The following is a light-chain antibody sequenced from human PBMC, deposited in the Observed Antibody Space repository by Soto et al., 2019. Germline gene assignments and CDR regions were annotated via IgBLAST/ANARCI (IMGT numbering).Light chain of an antibody. J-gene: IGKJ4*01. CDR2: DAS. Sequence: DIQMTQSPSSLSASVGDRVTITCQASQDISIYLNWYQQKPGQAPKLLIFDASNFETGVPSRFNGSGSGTDFKFTISSLQPEDIATYYCQQYDNLPLTFGGGTKVEIK. CDR3: QQYDNLPLT. V-gene: IGKV1-33*01. CDR1: QDISIY.